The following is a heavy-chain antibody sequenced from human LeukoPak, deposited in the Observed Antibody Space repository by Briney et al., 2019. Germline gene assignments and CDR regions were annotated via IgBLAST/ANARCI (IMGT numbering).Heavy chain of an antibody. D-gene: IGHD6-19*01. V-gene: IGHV4-61*02. CDR1: GGSISSGSYY. J-gene: IGHJ4*02. CDR3: ARDAHSSGWYYFDY. Sequence: SGTLSLTCTVSGGSISSGSYYWSWIRQPAGKGLEWIGRIYTSGSTNYNPSLKSRVTISVDTSKNQFSLKLSSVTAADTAVYYCARDAHSSGWYYFDYWGQGTLVTVSS. CDR2: IYTSGST.